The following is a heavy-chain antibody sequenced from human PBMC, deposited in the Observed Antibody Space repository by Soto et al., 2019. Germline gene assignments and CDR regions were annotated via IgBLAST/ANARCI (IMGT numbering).Heavy chain of an antibody. Sequence: QVQLQQWGAGQLKPSETLSLTCAVHGGSFSGYGGPFSGYYWSWIRQTPGKGLEWIGESNHRGGTNYKPSLKSRVPISVDPSKIQFSLNLNSVTAADTAVXXXARGLRRGGSSGWSLWGQGTLVTVSS. CDR1: GGSFSGYGGPFSGYY. J-gene: IGHJ4*02. D-gene: IGHD6-19*01. CDR3: ARGLRRGGSSGWSL. V-gene: IGHV4-34*02. CDR2: SNHRGGT.